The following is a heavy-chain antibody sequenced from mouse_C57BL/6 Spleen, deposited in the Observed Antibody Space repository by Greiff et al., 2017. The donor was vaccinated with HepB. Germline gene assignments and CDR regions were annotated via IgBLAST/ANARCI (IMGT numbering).Heavy chain of an antibody. CDR1: GFTFSSYA. V-gene: IGHV5-4*01. CDR3: AREGLTVRFAY. J-gene: IGHJ3*01. CDR2: ISDGGSYT. Sequence: EVQLVESGGGLVKPGGSLKLSCAASGFTFSSYAMSWVRQTPEKRLEWVATISDGGSYTYYPDNVKGRFTISRDNAKNNLYLHMSHLKSEDTAMYYCAREGLTVRFAYWGQGTLVTVSA. D-gene: IGHD2-13*01.